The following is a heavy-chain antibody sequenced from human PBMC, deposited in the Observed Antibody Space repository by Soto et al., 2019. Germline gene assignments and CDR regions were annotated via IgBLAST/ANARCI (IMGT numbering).Heavy chain of an antibody. Sequence: SETPSLTCSVCRAFIYSGGFYDSWIRQPPGKGLEWLGYIFHSGSTLYTPSLRGRLTLSADTSRNQLSLHLTSVTAADTAVYYCVRGGIAGHWFDPWGQGILVTVSS. V-gene: IGHV4-31*03. J-gene: IGHJ5*02. CDR3: VRGGIAGHWFDP. CDR1: RAFIYSGGFY. D-gene: IGHD2-15*01. CDR2: IFHSGST.